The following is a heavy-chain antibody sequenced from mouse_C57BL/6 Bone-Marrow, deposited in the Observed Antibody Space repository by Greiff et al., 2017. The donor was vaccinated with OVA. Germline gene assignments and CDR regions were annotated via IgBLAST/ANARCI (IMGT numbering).Heavy chain of an antibody. Sequence: EVKVVESGGGLVQSGRSLRLSCATSGFTFSDFYMEWVRQAPGKGLEWIAASRNKANDYTTEYSASVKGRFIVSRDTSQSILYLQMNALRAEDTAIYYCAREAGDGLGFDDWGQGTTLTVSS. CDR2: SRNKANDYTT. CDR1: GFTFSDFY. CDR3: AREAGDGLGFDD. V-gene: IGHV7-1*01. J-gene: IGHJ2*01. D-gene: IGHD2-3*01.